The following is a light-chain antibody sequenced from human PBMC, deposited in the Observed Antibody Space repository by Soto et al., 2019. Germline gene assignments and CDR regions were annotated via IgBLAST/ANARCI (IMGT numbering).Light chain of an antibody. CDR3: GTWDSSLSAGV. V-gene: IGLV1-51*01. CDR1: SSNIGNNY. CDR2: DNN. Sequence: QSVLTQPPSVSAAPGQKVTISCSGSSSNIGNNYVSWYQQLPGTAPKLLIYDNNKRPSGIPDLFSGSKSGTSATLGITGLQTGDEADYYGGTWDSSLSAGVFGGGTKLTVL. J-gene: IGLJ2*01.